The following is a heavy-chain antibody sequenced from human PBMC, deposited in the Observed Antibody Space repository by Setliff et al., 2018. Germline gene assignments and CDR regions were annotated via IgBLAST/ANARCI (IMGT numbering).Heavy chain of an antibody. Sequence: LSLSCAASGLIFGNYAMNWVRQAPGKGLEWVSGISGSGRNTYYADSVKGRFTISRDNSQNTVFLQVNSLRPEDSAVYFCTRSRGPRVVLAADFDFWGQGTLVTVSS. D-gene: IGHD3-16*01. J-gene: IGHJ4*02. CDR1: GLIFGNYA. V-gene: IGHV3-23*01. CDR3: TRSRGPRVVLAADFDF. CDR2: ISGSGRNT.